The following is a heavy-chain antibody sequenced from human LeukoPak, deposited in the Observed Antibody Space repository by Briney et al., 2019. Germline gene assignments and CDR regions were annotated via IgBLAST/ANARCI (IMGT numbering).Heavy chain of an antibody. V-gene: IGHV3-23*01. Sequence: GGSLRLSCAASGFTFSSYVMSWVRQAPGKGLEWVSAISGSGGSTYYADSVKGRFTISRDNSKNTLYLQMNRLRAEDTAVYYCARGGDNVVVPARPVLPYFDYWGQGTLVTVSS. J-gene: IGHJ4*02. D-gene: IGHD2-2*01. CDR1: GFTFSSYV. CDR3: ARGGDNVVVPARPVLPYFDY. CDR2: ISGSGGST.